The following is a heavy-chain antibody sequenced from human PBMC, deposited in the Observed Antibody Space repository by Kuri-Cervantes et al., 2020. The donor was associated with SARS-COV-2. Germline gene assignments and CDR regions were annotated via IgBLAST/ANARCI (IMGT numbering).Heavy chain of an antibody. D-gene: IGHD3-3*01. Sequence: ASVNDSCKASGYTFTSYGISWVRQAPVQGLEWMGWISAYNGNTDYAQKLQGRVTMTTDTSTSTASMRLRSVRSDDPGVYYCAREPHYDFWSGYYTFLEYGMDVWGQGTMVTVSS. CDR1: GYTFTSYG. V-gene: IGHV1-18*01. CDR3: AREPHYDFWSGYYTFLEYGMDV. CDR2: ISAYNGNT. J-gene: IGHJ6*02.